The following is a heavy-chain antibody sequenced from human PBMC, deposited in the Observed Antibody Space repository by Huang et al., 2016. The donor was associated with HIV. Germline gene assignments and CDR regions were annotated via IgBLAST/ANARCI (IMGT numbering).Heavy chain of an antibody. CDR2: IYFMGRT. Sequence: QLQLQESGPGLVKPSETLSLTCTVSGGSISSSSYYWGWIRQPPGRGLVWIGSIYFMGRTDYHPSLKSRVTMSVDTSKNQFSLKLSSVTAADTAVYYCARHLSRDLEWLLANYYYYGMDVWGQGTTVTVSS. V-gene: IGHV4-39*01. D-gene: IGHD3-3*01. J-gene: IGHJ6*02. CDR1: GGSISSSSYY. CDR3: ARHLSRDLEWLLANYYYYGMDV.